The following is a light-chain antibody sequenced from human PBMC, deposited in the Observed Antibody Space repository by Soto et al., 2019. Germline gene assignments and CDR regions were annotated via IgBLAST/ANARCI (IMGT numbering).Light chain of an antibody. CDR1: QGVGNF. J-gene: IGKJ2*01. CDR3: QQRSTWPYT. Sequence: EIVLTQSPGTLSLSAGDRATLSCRASQGVGNFLAWYQERPGRAPRLVIYEASKRATGVPARFSATGSGTDFTLTIGGLEPEDSAIYYCQQRSTWPYTFGQGTKLEIK. V-gene: IGKV3-11*01. CDR2: EAS.